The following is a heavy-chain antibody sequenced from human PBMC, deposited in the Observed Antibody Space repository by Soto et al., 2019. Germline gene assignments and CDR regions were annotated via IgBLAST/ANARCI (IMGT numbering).Heavy chain of an antibody. CDR2: IYSGGST. J-gene: IGHJ4*02. V-gene: IGHV3-66*01. D-gene: IGHD3-16*01. CDR3: AAYSHKGY. CDR1: GFAFSNYA. Sequence: GGSLRLSCAASGFAFSNYAMSLVRQAPGKGLEWVSLIYSGGSTYYADSVKGRFTISRDSSKNTLYLQMNSLRAEDTAMYYCAAYSHKGYWGQGTLVTVSS.